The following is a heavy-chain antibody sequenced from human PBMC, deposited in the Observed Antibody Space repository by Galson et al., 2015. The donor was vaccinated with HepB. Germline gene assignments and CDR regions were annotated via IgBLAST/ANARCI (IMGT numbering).Heavy chain of an antibody. CDR3: ARAVDGSGSYLFGYYYGMDV. D-gene: IGHD3-10*01. CDR1: GYSFTSYW. V-gene: IGHV7-4-1*02. CDR2: INTNTGNP. J-gene: IGHJ6*02. Sequence: QSGAEVKKPGESLKISCKGSGYSFTSYWIGWVRQAPGQGLEWMGWINTNTGNPTYAQGFTGRFVFSLDTSVSTAYLQISSLKAEDTAVYYCARAVDGSGSYLFGYYYGMDVWGQGTTVTVSS.